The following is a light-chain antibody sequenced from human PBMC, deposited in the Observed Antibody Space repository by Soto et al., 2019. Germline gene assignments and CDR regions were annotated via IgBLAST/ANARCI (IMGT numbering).Light chain of an antibody. CDR1: SSDIGGYKY. V-gene: IGLV2-14*01. CDR3: SSYTRTSTWV. Sequence: QSALTQPASVSGSPGQSITISCTGTSSDIGGYKYVSWYQQHPGKAPKLMIYEVTNRPSGVSNRFSGSKSGNTASLTISGLQAEDEGNYYCSSYTRTSTWVFGGGTQLTVL. CDR2: EVT. J-gene: IGLJ3*02.